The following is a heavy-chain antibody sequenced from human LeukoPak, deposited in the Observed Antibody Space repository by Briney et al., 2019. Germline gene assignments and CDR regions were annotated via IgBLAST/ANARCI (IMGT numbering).Heavy chain of an antibody. J-gene: IGHJ4*02. D-gene: IGHD2-15*01. CDR1: GFTFSDYY. CDR2: ISSSGSTI. CDR3: ARDHAPVVVAATSGY. Sequence: GGSLRLSCAASGFTFSDYYMSWIRQAPGKGLEWVSYISSSGSTIYYADSVKGRFTISRDNAKNSLYLQMNSLRAEDTAVYYCARDHAPVVVAATSGYWGQGTLVTVSS. V-gene: IGHV3-11*01.